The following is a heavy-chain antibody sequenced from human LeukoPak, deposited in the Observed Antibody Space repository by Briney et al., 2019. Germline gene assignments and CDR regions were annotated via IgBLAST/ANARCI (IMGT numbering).Heavy chain of an antibody. CDR3: ARILGGIDY. J-gene: IGHJ4*02. V-gene: IGHV3-53*01. D-gene: IGHD3-10*01. Sequence: GGSLRLSCAASGFTVSSSYMTWVRQAPGKGLEWVSVIYSGGSTYYADSVKGRFTISRDNSKNTLYLQMNGLRADDTAVYYCARILGGIDYWGQGTLVTVSS. CDR2: IYSGGST. CDR1: GFTVSSSY.